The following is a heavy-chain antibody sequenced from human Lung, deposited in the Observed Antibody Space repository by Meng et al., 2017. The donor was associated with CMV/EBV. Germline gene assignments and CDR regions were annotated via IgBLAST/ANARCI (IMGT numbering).Heavy chain of an antibody. J-gene: IGHJ6*02. V-gene: IGHV3-9*01. CDR1: GFTFDDYA. CDR2: ISGNTGFI. Sequence: SLKIYCTASGFTFDDYAMHWVRQSPGEGLEWVSGISGNTGFIGYADSVKGRFTIYRDNDKKTLSLQINTLRAEDTALYYCTKGGGERVTFDAMDVWGQGTTVTVSS. CDR3: TKGGGERVTFDAMDV. D-gene: IGHD2-21*02.